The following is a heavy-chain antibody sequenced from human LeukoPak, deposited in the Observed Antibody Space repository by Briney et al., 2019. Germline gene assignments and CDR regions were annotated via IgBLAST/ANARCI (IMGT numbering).Heavy chain of an antibody. Sequence: SQTLSLTCTVSGGSISSGGYYWRWIRQHPGKGLEWIGYIYYSGSTYYNPSLKSRFTISVDTSKNQFSLKLSSVTAADTAVYYCARADSSGIGDYWGQGTLVTVSS. CDR1: GGSISSGGYY. D-gene: IGHD3-22*01. CDR2: IYYSGST. J-gene: IGHJ4*02. CDR3: ARADSSGIGDY. V-gene: IGHV4-31*03.